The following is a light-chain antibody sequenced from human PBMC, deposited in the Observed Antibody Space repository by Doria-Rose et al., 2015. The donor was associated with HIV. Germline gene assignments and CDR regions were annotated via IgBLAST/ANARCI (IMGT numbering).Light chain of an antibody. CDR1: QSFSSTY. CDR3: RQYGTSWT. Sequence: TQSPGTLSLSPGERATLSCRASQSFSSTYLAWYQQKPGQAPSLLIYDGSTRATGIPDRFSASGSGTDFTLTINRLEPEDFALYYCRQYGTSWTFGQGTKMEI. V-gene: IGKV3-20*01. J-gene: IGKJ1*01. CDR2: DGS.